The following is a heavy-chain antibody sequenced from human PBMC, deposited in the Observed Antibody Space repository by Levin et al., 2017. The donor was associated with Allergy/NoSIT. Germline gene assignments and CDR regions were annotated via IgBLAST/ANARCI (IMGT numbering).Heavy chain of an antibody. CDR2: IYYSGST. CDR1: GGSISSYY. V-gene: IGHV4-59*01. CDR3: ARKSKVGSYGYYMDV. J-gene: IGHJ6*03. Sequence: SQTLSLTCTVSGGSISSYYWSWIRQPPGKGLEWIGYIYYSGSTNYNPSLKSRVTISVDTSKNQFSLKLSSVTAADTAVYYCARKSKVGSYGYYMDVWGQGTTVTVSS. D-gene: IGHD5-18*01.